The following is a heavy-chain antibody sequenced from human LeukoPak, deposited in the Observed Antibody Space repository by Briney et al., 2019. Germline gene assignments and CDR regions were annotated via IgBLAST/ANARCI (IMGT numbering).Heavy chain of an antibody. CDR3: AKVAAAGYYYYGMDV. D-gene: IGHD6-13*01. J-gene: IGHJ6*02. V-gene: IGHV3-9*01. Sequence: GGSLTLSCAASGFTLDDYAMHWVRQAPGKGLEWVSGISWNSGSRGYADSVKGRFTISRDNAKNSLYLQMNSLRAEDTALYYCAKVAAAGYYYYGMDVWGQGTTVTVSS. CDR1: GFTLDDYA. CDR2: ISWNSGSR.